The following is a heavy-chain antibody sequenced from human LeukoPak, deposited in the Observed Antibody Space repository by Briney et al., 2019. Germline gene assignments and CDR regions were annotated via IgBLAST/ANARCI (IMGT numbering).Heavy chain of an antibody. V-gene: IGHV3-33*06. CDR3: AKGKGLCDSSGYYYHYFDY. J-gene: IGHJ4*02. CDR2: IWYDGSNK. D-gene: IGHD3-22*01. Sequence: PGRSLRLSYVASRFTFSSYGMHWVPQAPGKGLEGVAVIWYDGSNKYYADSVKRRFTISRDNSKNTLYLQMNSLRAEDTAVYYCAKGKGLCDSSGYYYHYFDYWGQGTLVTVSS. CDR1: RFTFSSYG.